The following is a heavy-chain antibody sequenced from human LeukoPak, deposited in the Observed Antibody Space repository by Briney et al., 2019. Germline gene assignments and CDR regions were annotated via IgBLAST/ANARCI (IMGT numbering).Heavy chain of an antibody. CDR2: ISSNGGST. J-gene: IGHJ3*02. CDR1: GFTFSSYA. D-gene: IGHD3-10*01. V-gene: IGHV3-64*01. Sequence: SGGSLRLSCAASGFTFSSYAMHWVRQAPGKGLEYVSAISSNGGSTYYANSVKGRFTISRDNSKNTLYLQMGSLRAEDMAVYYCARGLLDGSGSYYNGAFDIWGQGTMVTVSS. CDR3: ARGLLDGSGSYYNGAFDI.